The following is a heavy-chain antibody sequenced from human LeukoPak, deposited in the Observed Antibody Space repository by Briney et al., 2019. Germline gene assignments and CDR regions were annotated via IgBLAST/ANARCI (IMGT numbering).Heavy chain of an antibody. V-gene: IGHV3-53*01. CDR2: IYSGGST. CDR3: ARSDGYNFNFDY. Sequence: PGWSLRLSCAASGFTVSSNYMSWVRQAPGKGLEYVSVIYSGGSTYYADSVKGRFTISRDNSKNTLYLQMNSLRAEDTAVYYCARSDGYNFNFDYWGQGTRVTVSS. J-gene: IGHJ4*02. D-gene: IGHD5-24*01. CDR1: GFTVSSNY.